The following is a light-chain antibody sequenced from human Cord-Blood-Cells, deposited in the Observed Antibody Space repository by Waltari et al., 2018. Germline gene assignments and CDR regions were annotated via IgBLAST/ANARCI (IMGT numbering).Light chain of an antibody. V-gene: IGLV2-14*01. CDR1: STYVAGYNY. CDR3: SSYTSSSTL. CDR2: NVS. Sequence: SALTQPAPVSGSPGQSIPLPSTGTSTYVAGYNYFSWYQQHPGKAPKLMIYNVSNGPSGVSNRFSGSKSGNTASLTISGLQAEDEADYYCSSYTSSSTLFGGGTKLTVL. J-gene: IGLJ2*01.